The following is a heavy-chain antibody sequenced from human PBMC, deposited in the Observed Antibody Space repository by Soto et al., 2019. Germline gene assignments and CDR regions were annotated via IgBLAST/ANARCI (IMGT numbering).Heavy chain of an antibody. V-gene: IGHV4-31*03. D-gene: IGHD3-10*01. Sequence: PSETLSLTCTVSGGSISSGGYYWSWIRQHPGKGLEWIGYIYYSGSTYYNPSLKSRVTISVDTSKNQFSLKLSSVTAADTAVYYCARRGGEVRGVIETRPFYYGMDVWGQGTTVTVFS. CDR1: GGSISSGGYY. CDR2: IYYSGST. CDR3: ARRGGEVRGVIETRPFYYGMDV. J-gene: IGHJ6*02.